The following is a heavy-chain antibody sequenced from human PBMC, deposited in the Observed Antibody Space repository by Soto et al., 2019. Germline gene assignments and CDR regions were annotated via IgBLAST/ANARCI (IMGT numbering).Heavy chain of an antibody. V-gene: IGHV5-10-1*01. CDR3: ARDGHYYDSSGSLRHMDV. CDR2: IDPSDSYT. J-gene: IGHJ6*02. CDR1: GCCFTSYW. Sequence: PGESLKISCTGSGCCFTSYWISWVRQMPGKGLEGMGRIDPSDSYTNYSPSFQGHGTISADKSISTAYLQWSSLKASDTAVYYCARDGHYYDSSGSLRHMDVWGQGTTVTVSS. D-gene: IGHD3-22*01.